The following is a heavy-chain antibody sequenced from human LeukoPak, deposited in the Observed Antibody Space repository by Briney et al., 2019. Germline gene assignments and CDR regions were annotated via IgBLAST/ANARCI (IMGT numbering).Heavy chain of an antibody. Sequence: PGGSLRLSCVASGFTFSNYWMSWVRRAPGKGLEWVANIKQDGSETYYVDSVRGRFTISRDNAENSLYLQMNSLRAEDTAVYYCARDCSTTNCYSGYLDNWGQGTLVTVSS. D-gene: IGHD2-2*01. V-gene: IGHV3-7*01. CDR1: GFTFSNYW. CDR2: IKQDGSET. J-gene: IGHJ4*02. CDR3: ARDCSTTNCYSGYLDN.